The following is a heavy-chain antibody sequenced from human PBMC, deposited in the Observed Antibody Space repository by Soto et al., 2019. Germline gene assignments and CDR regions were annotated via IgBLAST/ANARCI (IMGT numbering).Heavy chain of an antibody. V-gene: IGHV1-69*01. CDR3: ARSQGSSTSLEIYYYYYYGMDV. Sequence: QVQLVQSGAEVKKPGSSVKVSCKASGGTFSSYAISWVRQAPGQGLEWRGGIIPISDTTNYAQKFQGRVTITADEYTSTADMELSSLRSEDTAVYYCARSQGSSTSLEIYYYYYYGMDVWGQGTTVTVSS. CDR1: GGTFSSYA. J-gene: IGHJ6*02. D-gene: IGHD2-2*01. CDR2: IIPISDTT.